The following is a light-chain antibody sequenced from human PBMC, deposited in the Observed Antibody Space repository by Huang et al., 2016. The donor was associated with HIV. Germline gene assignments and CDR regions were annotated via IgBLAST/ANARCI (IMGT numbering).Light chain of an antibody. J-gene: IGKJ2*01. Sequence: DIQMTQSPSYLSESVGDRVTITCQASQDISNYLNLFQQKPGKAPKLLIYDASNLETGVPLRFSGSGSGTDFTFNISSLQPEDIATYYCQHYDIMYTFGQGTKLEIK. CDR2: DAS. CDR1: QDISNY. V-gene: IGKV1-33*01. CDR3: QHYDIMYT.